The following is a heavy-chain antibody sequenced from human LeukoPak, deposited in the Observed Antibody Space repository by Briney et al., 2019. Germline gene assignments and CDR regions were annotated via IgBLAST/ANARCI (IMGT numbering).Heavy chain of an antibody. CDR2: IYYSGST. CDR1: GGSISTYY. D-gene: IGHD3-10*01. CDR3: ARDSPYGSGSYGLD. Sequence: SETLSLTCTVSGGSISTYYWNWIRQPPGKGLEWIGYIYYSGSTNYNPSLKSRVTISVDTSKNQFSLKLSSVTAADTAVYYCARDSPYGSGSYGLDWGQGTLVTVSS. V-gene: IGHV4-59*01. J-gene: IGHJ4*02.